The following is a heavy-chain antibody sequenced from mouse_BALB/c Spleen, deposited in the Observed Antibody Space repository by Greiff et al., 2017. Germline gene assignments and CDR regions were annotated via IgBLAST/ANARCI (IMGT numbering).Heavy chain of an antibody. V-gene: IGHV5-17*02. CDR3: ARSRYGNYVDY. CDR2: ISSGSSTI. J-gene: IGHJ2*01. Sequence: EVKLMESGGGLVQPGGSRKLSCAASGFTFSSFGMHWVRQAPEKGLEWVAYISSGSSTIYYADTVKGRFTISRDNPKSTLFLQMTSLRSEDTAMYYCARSRYGNYVDYWGQGTTLTVSS. D-gene: IGHD2-10*02. CDR1: GFTFSSFG.